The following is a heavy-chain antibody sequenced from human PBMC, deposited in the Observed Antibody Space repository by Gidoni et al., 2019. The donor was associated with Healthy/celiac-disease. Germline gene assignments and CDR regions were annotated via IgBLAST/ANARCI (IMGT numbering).Heavy chain of an antibody. Sequence: QVQLQQWGAGLLKPSETLSLTCAVYGGSFRGYYWSWIRQPPGKGLEWIGEINHSGSTNYNPSLKSRVTISVDTSKNQFSLKLSSVTAADTAVYYCARGGSGYRTSHWFDPWGQGTLVTVSS. V-gene: IGHV4-34*01. CDR2: INHSGST. CDR1: GGSFRGYY. CDR3: ARGGSGYRTSHWFDP. D-gene: IGHD3-22*01. J-gene: IGHJ5*02.